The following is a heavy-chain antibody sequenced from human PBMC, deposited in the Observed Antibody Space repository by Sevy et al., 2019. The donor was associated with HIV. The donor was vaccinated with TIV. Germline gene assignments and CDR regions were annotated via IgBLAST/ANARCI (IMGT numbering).Heavy chain of an antibody. CDR2: ISGSGGST. CDR1: GFTFSSYD. Sequence: GGSLRLSCAASGFTFSSYDMSWVRQAPGKGLEWVSAISGSGGSTYYADSVKGRFTISRDNSKNTLYLQMNSLRAEDTAVYYCAKSVVVTAIRPSYFDYWGQGTLVTVSS. V-gene: IGHV3-23*01. J-gene: IGHJ4*02. D-gene: IGHD2-21*02. CDR3: AKSVVVTAIRPSYFDY.